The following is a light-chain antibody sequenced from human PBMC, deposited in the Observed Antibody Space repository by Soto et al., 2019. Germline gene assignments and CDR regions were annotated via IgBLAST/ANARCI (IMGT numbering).Light chain of an antibody. J-gene: IGLJ1*01. V-gene: IGLV2-14*01. CDR2: EVS. Sequence: QSALTQPASVSGSPGQSITISCTGTSSDVGGYNYVSWYQQHPGKAPKLMIYEVSNRPSGVSNRFSGSKSGNTASLTISGLQAEDEADYYCSSYTSSSTFYGFGTGTKVTVL. CDR1: SSDVGGYNY. CDR3: SSYTSSSTFYG.